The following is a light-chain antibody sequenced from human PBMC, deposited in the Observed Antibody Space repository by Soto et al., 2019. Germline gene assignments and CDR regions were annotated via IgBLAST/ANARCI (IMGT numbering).Light chain of an antibody. J-gene: IGLJ2*01. V-gene: IGLV2-14*01. Sequence: QSVLTQPASVSGSPGQSITISCTGTISDVGGYNYVSWYQQFSGKAPTLIIYEVTKRPSGISNRFSGSKSGETASLTISGLRAEDEADYYCSEDSSGSTVVFGGGTQLTVL. CDR1: ISDVGGYNY. CDR3: SEDSSGSTVV. CDR2: EVT.